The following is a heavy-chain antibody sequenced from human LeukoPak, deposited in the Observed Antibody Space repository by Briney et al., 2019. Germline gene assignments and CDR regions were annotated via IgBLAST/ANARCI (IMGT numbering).Heavy chain of an antibody. J-gene: IGHJ3*02. V-gene: IGHV3-21*01. CDR2: ISSSGTYV. CDR1: GFTFSSCA. D-gene: IGHD3-9*01. Sequence: PGGSLRLSCAASGFTFSSCAMNWVRQAPGKGLEWVSSISSSGTYVYYADSVKGRFTISRDNAKNSLSLQMNSLRADDAAVYYCARASSKQLAGYLPDGFDIWGQGTMVTVSS. CDR3: ARASSKQLAGYLPDGFDI.